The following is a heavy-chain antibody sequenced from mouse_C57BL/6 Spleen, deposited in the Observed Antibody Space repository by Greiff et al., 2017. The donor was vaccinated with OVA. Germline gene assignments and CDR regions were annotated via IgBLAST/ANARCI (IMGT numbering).Heavy chain of an antibody. CDR1: GYTITDYE. CDR3: TRSGYYAMDD. V-gene: IGHV1-15*01. J-gene: IGHJ4*01. D-gene: IGHD3-1*01. Sequence: QVQLQQSGAELVRPGASVTLSCTASGYTITDYEMHWVKQTPVHGLEWIGAIDPETGGTAYNQKFKGKAILTADKSSSTAYMELRSLTSEDSAVYYCTRSGYYAMDDWGQGTSVTVSS. CDR2: IDPETGGT.